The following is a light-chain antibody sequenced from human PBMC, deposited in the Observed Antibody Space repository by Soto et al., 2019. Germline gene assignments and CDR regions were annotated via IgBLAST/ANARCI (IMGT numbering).Light chain of an antibody. CDR2: DAS. Sequence: DVQMTQSASTLSASVGDRVTITCRASQTISSFLAWYQHKPGKAPKLLIYDASNLESGVPSRFSGSGSGTEFTLTISSLQPDDFATYHCQQYNSYSLTFGGGTKVDI. J-gene: IGKJ4*01. V-gene: IGKV1-5*01. CDR3: QQYNSYSLT. CDR1: QTISSF.